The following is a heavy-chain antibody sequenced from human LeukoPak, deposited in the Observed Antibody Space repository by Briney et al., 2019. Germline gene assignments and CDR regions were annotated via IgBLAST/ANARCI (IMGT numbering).Heavy chain of an antibody. CDR2: IYSGGSM. Sequence: GGSLRLSSAASGFTFSSYAMSWVRQAPGKGLEWVSVIYSGGSMYYADSVKGRFTISRDISKNTLYLQMNSLRAEDTAVYYCAREPTFDYWGQGTLVTVSS. CDR1: GFTFSSYA. V-gene: IGHV3-53*01. D-gene: IGHD1-26*01. CDR3: AREPTFDY. J-gene: IGHJ4*02.